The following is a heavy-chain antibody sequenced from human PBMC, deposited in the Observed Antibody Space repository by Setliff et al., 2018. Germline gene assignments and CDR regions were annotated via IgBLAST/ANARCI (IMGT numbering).Heavy chain of an antibody. J-gene: IGHJ4*02. Sequence: PSETLSLTCTVSGGSISSGDYYWSWIRQPPGKGLEWIGSIYYRGSTYYNPSLKSRVTISVDTSKNQFSLKLSSVTAADTALYYCTVYNTGSSKDHYWGQGTPVTVSS. CDR2: IYYRGST. CDR3: TVYNTGSSKDHY. CDR1: GGSISSGDYY. D-gene: IGHD2-8*02. V-gene: IGHV4-39*07.